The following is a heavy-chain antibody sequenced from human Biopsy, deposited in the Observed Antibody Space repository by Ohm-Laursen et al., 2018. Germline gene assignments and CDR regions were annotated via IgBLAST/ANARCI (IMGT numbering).Heavy chain of an antibody. CDR1: GDAFLGYY. V-gene: IGHV1-2*02. Sequence: ASVKVSCKVSGDAFLGYYLHWVRQAPGQGLEWIGSIYPNSGDTDFAQKFQGRVSMTRDTSVSTAYLELSSLRSDDTAIYYCARDLLEWSLPSWGQGTLVTVSS. CDR2: IYPNSGDT. CDR3: ARDLLEWSLPS. J-gene: IGHJ4*02. D-gene: IGHD3-3*01.